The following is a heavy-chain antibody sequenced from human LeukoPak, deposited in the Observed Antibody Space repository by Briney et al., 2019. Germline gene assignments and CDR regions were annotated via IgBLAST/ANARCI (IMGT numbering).Heavy chain of an antibody. D-gene: IGHD3-3*01. J-gene: IGHJ4*02. CDR1: GGSISSYY. Sequence: SETLSLTCTVSGGSISSYYWSWIRQPPGKGLEWIGYIYYSGSTNYNPSLKSRVTISVDTSKNQFSLKLSSVTAADTAVYYCARGTPAGITIFAVVIAHFDYWAREPWSPSPQ. CDR2: IYYSGST. V-gene: IGHV4-59*01. CDR3: ARGTPAGITIFAVVIAHFDY.